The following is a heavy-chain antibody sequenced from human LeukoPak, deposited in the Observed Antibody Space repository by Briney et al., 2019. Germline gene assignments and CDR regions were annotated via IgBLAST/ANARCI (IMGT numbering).Heavy chain of an antibody. D-gene: IGHD5-12*01. V-gene: IGHV3-48*03. CDR1: GFTFSSYE. J-gene: IGHJ6*02. CDR3: ARDRARSGYGKNYYYYGMDV. CDR2: ISSSGSTI. Sequence: GGSLRLSCEASGFTFSSYEMNWVRQAPGKGLEWVSYISSSGSTIYYADYVKGRFTISRDNAKNSLYLQMNSLRAEDTAVYYCARDRARSGYGKNYYYYGMDVWGQGTTVTVSS.